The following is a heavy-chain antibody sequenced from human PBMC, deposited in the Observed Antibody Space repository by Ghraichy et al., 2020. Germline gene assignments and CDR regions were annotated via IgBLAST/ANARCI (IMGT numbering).Heavy chain of an antibody. Sequence: GGSLRLSCAASGFTFSSYAMSWVRQAPGKGLEWVSTVTGTGSSTYYADSVKGRFTISRYNPKNTLYLQMNSLRAEDTAVYYCAREGTGSSWKYSFDYWGQGTLVTVSS. V-gene: IGHV3-23*01. CDR1: GFTFSSYA. D-gene: IGHD6-13*01. CDR3: AREGTGSSWKYSFDY. CDR2: VTGTGSST. J-gene: IGHJ4*02.